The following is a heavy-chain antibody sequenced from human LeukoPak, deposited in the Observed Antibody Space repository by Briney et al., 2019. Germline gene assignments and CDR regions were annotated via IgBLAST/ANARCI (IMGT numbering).Heavy chain of an antibody. Sequence: SETLSLTCTVSGGSISSSSYYWGWIRQPPGKGLEWIGSIYYSGSTYYNPSLKSRVTISVDTSKNQFSLKLSSVTAADTAVYYCARATDDGYNFHYWGQGTLVTVSS. CDR2: IYYSGST. CDR3: ARATDDGYNFHY. V-gene: IGHV4-39*07. CDR1: GGSISSSSYY. D-gene: IGHD5-24*01. J-gene: IGHJ4*02.